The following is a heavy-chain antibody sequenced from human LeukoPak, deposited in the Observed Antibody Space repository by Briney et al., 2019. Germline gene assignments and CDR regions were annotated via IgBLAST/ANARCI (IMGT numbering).Heavy chain of an antibody. D-gene: IGHD1-1*01. CDR3: ARVTDSRRYYYYYYMDG. CDR2: IYYSGST. J-gene: IGHJ6*03. Sequence: PPGKGLEWLGSIYYSGSTYYNPSLKSRINISVDTSTNQFSLRVSSVTAAETAVYYCARVTDSRRYYYYYYMDGGGKGTTVTVSS. V-gene: IGHV4-39*01.